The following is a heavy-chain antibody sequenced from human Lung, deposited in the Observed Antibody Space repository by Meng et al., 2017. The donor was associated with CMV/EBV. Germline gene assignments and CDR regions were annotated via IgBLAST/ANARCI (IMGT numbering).Heavy chain of an antibody. CDR3: ASGVGQQLGLYY. CDR2: IYSGGST. Sequence: SETLSLTCTVSGGSMSSYYWNWIRQAPGKGLEWIGYIYSGGSTNYNSALKSRVTISIDTSRKQFSLEVKSVTAADTAVYYCASGVGQQLGLYYWGQGSPVTVS. J-gene: IGHJ1*01. CDR1: GGSMSSYY. V-gene: IGHV4-59*01. D-gene: IGHD6-13*01.